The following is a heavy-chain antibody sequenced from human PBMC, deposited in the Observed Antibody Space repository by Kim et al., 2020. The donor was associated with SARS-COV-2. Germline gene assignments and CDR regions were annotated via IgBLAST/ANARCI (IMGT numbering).Heavy chain of an antibody. Sequence: AQKFQGRVTMTRDTSTSTVYMELSSLRSEDTAVYYCARGEEWLESPLYDYWGQGTLVTVSS. D-gene: IGHD6-19*01. CDR3: ARGEEWLESPLYDY. V-gene: IGHV1-46*01. J-gene: IGHJ4*02.